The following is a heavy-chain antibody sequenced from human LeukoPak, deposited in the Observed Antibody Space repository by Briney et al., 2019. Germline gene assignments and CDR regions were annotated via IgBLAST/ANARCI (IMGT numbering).Heavy chain of an antibody. Sequence: GGSLRLSCAASGFTFCEAWMNWVRQAPQEGLEWVGHIKKRTEGGTTDYPAPVKGRFTISRDDSKNTLYLQMNGLKTEDTAVYYYTTDIWTYSALDYWGQGTLVTVSS. V-gene: IGHV3-15*01. D-gene: IGHD3/OR15-3a*01. J-gene: IGHJ4*02. CDR2: IKKRTEGGTT. CDR1: GFTFCEAW. CDR3: TTDIWTYSALDY.